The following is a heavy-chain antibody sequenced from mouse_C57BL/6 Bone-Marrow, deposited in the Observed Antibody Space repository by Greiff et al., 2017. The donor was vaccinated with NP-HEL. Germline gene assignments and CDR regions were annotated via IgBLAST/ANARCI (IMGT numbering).Heavy chain of an antibody. D-gene: IGHD2-2*01. V-gene: IGHV5-6*01. J-gene: IGHJ3*01. CDR2: ISSGGSYT. CDR3: ARHGGYLFAY. CDR1: GFTFSSYG. Sequence: SGGDLVKPGGSLKLSCAASGFTFSSYGMSWVRQTPDKRLEWVATISSGGSYTYYPDSVKGRFTISRDNAKNTLYLQMSSLKSEDTAMYYCARHGGYLFAYWGQGTLVTVSA.